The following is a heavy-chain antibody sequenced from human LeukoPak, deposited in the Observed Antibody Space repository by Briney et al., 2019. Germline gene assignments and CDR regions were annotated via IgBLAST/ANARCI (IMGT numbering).Heavy chain of an antibody. V-gene: IGHV4-59*01. J-gene: IGHJ3*02. Sequence: SETLSLTCTVSGGSISSYYWSWIRQPPGKGLEWIGYIYYSGSTNYNPSLKSRVTISVDMSKNQFSLKQSYVTAADTAVYYCARGSYCSGGSCYSDAFDIWGQGTMVTVSS. CDR1: GGSISSYY. CDR2: IYYSGST. CDR3: ARGSYCSGGSCYSDAFDI. D-gene: IGHD2-15*01.